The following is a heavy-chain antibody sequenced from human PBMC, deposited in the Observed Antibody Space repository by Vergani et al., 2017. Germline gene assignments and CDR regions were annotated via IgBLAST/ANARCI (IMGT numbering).Heavy chain of an antibody. J-gene: IGHJ4*02. D-gene: IGHD6-13*01. Sequence: DVQLVESGGDLVQPGGSLRLSCAASGFTFSSYSMNWVRQAPGKGLEWISYISTTSDTIYYADSVRGRFTISRDNAKNSLYLEKNSLRAEDTALYYCAKDNAFRSSWDYWGQGTLVTVSS. CDR2: ISTTSDTI. CDR3: AKDNAFRSSWDY. CDR1: GFTFSSYS. V-gene: IGHV3-48*01.